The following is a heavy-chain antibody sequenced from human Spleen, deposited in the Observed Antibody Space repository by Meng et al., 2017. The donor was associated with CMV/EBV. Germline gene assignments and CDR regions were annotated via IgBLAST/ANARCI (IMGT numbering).Heavy chain of an antibody. CDR2: IYYSGST. Sequence: ESLKISCTVSGGSISSSSYYWGWIRQPPGKGLEWIGSIYYSGSTYYNPSLKSRVTISVDTSKNQFSLKLSSVTAADTAVYYCARVYSSSWYYFDYWGQGTLVTVSS. D-gene: IGHD6-13*01. V-gene: IGHV4-39*07. CDR3: ARVYSSSWYYFDY. CDR1: GGSISSSSYY. J-gene: IGHJ4*02.